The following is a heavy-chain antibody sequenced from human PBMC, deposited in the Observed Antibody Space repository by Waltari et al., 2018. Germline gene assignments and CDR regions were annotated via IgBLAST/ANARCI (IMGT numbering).Heavy chain of an antibody. V-gene: IGHV4-34*01. CDR3: ASLRKDCSSTSCAD. CDR2: INHSGST. CDR1: GGSFSGYY. J-gene: IGHJ4*02. D-gene: IGHD2-2*01. Sequence: QVQLQQWGAGLLKPSETLSLTCAVYGGSFSGYYWSWIRQPPGKGLEWIGEINHSGSTNYNPSLKSRVTISVDTSKNQFSLKLSSVTAADTAVYYCASLRKDCSSTSCADWGQGTLVTVSS.